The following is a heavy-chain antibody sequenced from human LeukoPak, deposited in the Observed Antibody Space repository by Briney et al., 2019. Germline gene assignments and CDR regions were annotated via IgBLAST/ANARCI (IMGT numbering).Heavy chain of an antibody. J-gene: IGHJ6*02. CDR2: IKQDGSEK. CDR1: GFTFSSYW. V-gene: IGHV3-7*01. CDR3: XXXXXAAIPPYGMDV. Sequence: GGSLRLSCAASGFTFSSYWMSWVRQAPGKGLEWVANIKQDGSEKYYVDSVKGRFTISRDNAKNSLYLQMNSLRAEDTAVYYXXXXXXAAIPPYGMDVWGQGTTVTVSS. D-gene: IGHD2-2*01.